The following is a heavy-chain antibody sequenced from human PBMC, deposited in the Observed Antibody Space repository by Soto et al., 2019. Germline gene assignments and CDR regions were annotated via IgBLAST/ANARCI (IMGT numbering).Heavy chain of an antibody. Sequence: PXGSLILACLASGCIAYNRFMSWVRQAPGKGLEWVSTISDDGKTYYADSVKGRFTLSRDSSKNTLHLQMNNIRPEDTAAYYCSRYHSSGGYDYRGQGTLVTVSS. CDR1: GCIAYNRF. D-gene: IGHD5-12*01. J-gene: IGHJ4*02. CDR3: SRYHSSGGYDY. V-gene: IGHV3-53*01. CDR2: ISDDGKT.